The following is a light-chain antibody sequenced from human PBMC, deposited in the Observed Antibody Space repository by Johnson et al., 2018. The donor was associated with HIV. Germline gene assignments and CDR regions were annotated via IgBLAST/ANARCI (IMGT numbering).Light chain of an antibody. CDR1: SSNIGNNY. V-gene: IGLV1-51*02. J-gene: IGLJ1*01. CDR2: ENN. Sequence: SVLTQPPSVSAAPGQKVTISCSGSSSNIGNNYVSWYQPLPGTAPKLLIYENNKRPSGIPDRFSGSKSGTSATLGITGLQTGDEADYYCGTWDISLTSGGIFGTGTKVTVL. CDR3: GTWDISLTSGGI.